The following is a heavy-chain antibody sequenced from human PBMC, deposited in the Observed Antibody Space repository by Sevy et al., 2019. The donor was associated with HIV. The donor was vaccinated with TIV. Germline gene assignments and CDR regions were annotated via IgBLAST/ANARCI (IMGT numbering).Heavy chain of an antibody. CDR2: ISAYNGNT. CDR3: EREGVSVGWGSYYGGDY. CDR1: GYTFTSYG. J-gene: IGHJ4*02. V-gene: IGHV1-18*01. D-gene: IGHD3-10*01. Sequence: ASVKVSCKASGYTFTSYGISWVRQAPGQGLEWMGWISAYNGNTNYAQKLQGRVTMTTDTSTSTAYMELRSLRSDDTAVYYCEREGVSVGWGSYYGGDYWGQGTLVTVSS.